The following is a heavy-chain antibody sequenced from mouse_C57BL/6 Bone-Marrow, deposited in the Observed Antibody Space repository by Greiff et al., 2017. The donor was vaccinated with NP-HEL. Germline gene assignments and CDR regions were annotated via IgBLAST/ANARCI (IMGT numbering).Heavy chain of an antibody. CDR2: IDPSGSYT. V-gene: IGHV1-69*01. D-gene: IGHD1-2*01. J-gene: IGHJ4*01. CDR3: AREDGVYYAMDY. CDR1: GYTFTSYW. Sequence: QVHVKQPGAELVMPGASVKLSCKASGYTFTSYWMHWVKQRPGQGLEWIGEIDPSGSYTNYNQKFKGKSTLTVDKSSSTAYMQLSSLTSEDSAVYYCAREDGVYYAMDYWGQGTSVTVSS.